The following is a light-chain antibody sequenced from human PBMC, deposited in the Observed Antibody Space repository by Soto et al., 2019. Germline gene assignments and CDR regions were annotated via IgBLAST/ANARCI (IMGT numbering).Light chain of an antibody. Sequence: EIVLTQSPGTLSLSPGERATLSCRASQSVSRSYLAWYQQKPGQAPRLLIYGALSRATGIPDRFSGSGSGTDFTLTISRLEPEDFAVYYCQQYGSSPLTFGGGTKVEIK. V-gene: IGKV3-20*01. CDR1: QSVSRSY. CDR2: GAL. CDR3: QQYGSSPLT. J-gene: IGKJ4*01.